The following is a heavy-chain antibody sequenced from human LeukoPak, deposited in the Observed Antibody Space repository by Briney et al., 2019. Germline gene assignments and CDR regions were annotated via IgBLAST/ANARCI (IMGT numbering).Heavy chain of an antibody. V-gene: IGHV4-38-2*02. CDR1: GYSISSGYY. CDR3: ARVLVVNAFDI. J-gene: IGHJ3*02. D-gene: IGHD3-22*01. CDR2: IYHSGST. Sequence: PSETLSLTCTVSGYSISSGYYWGWIRQPPGKGLEWIGSIYHSGSTYYNPSLKSRVTISVDTSKNQFSLKLSSVTAADTAVYYCARVLVVNAFDIWGQGTMVTVSS.